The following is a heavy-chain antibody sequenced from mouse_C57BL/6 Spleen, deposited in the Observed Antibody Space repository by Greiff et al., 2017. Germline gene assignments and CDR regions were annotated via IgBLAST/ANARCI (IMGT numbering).Heavy chain of an antibody. CDR2: IHPNSGST. J-gene: IGHJ3*01. Sequence: VQLLQPGAELVKPGASVKLSCKASGYTFTSYWMNWVKQRPGQGLEWIGMIHPNSGSTNYNEKFKSKATLTVDKSSSADYMQLISLTSEDSAVYDCARGEYDHDGPGFAYWGQGTLVTVSA. CDR1: GYTFTSYW. CDR3: ARGEYDHDGPGFAY. V-gene: IGHV1-64*01. D-gene: IGHD2-4*01.